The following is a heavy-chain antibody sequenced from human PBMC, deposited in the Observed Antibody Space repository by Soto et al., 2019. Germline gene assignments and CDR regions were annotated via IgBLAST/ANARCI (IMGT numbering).Heavy chain of an antibody. V-gene: IGHV4-31*02. CDR2: IYYSGST. Sequence: LCGGSISSGGYYWSWIRQHPGKGLEWIGYIYYSGSTYYNPSLKSRVTISVDTSKNQFSLKLSSVTAADTAVYYCARMYYEDFGVVTLDAFDIWGQGTMVTVSS. CDR3: ARMYYEDFGVVTLDAFDI. J-gene: IGHJ3*02. D-gene: IGHD3-3*01. CDR1: GGSISSGGYY.